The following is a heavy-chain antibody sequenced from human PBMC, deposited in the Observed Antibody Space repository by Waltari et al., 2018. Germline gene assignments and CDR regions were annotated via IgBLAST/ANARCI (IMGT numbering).Heavy chain of an antibody. CDR3: AQLTTTVTTEDAFDI. J-gene: IGHJ3*02. V-gene: IGHV2-5*02. D-gene: IGHD4-17*01. CDR2: IYWDDDK. Sequence: QITLKESGPTLVKPTQTLTLTCTFSGFSLSTSGGGVGWIAQPPGKALEWLALIYWDDDKRYSPSLKSRLTITKDTSKIQVVLTMTNMDPVDTATYYCAQLTTTVTTEDAFDIWGQGTMVTVSS. CDR1: GFSLSTSGGG.